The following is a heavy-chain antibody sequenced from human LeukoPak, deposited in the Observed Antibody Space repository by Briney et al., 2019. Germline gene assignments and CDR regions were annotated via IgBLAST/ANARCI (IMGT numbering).Heavy chain of an antibody. CDR3: ARSQYYYDSSGFFQH. CDR2: IYYSGST. J-gene: IGHJ1*01. CDR1: GGSISSYY. Sequence: SETLSLTCTVSGGSISSYYWSWIRQPPGKGLEWIGYIYYSGSTNYNPSLKSRVTISVDTSKNQFSLKLSSVTAADTAVYYCARSQYYYDSSGFFQHWGQGTLVTVSS. D-gene: IGHD3-22*01. V-gene: IGHV4-59*01.